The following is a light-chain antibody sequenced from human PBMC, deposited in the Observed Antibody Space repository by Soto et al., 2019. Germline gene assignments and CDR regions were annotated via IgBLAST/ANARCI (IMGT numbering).Light chain of an antibody. CDR1: QSISSK. J-gene: IGKJ1*01. CDR2: GAS. CDR3: QQRSHWWT. Sequence: EIVMTQSPATLSVSPVERATLSCRASQSISSKLAWFQEKPCQAPRLLFYGASTRATGVPARFSRSGSATEFTLTISSLEPEDFAVYYCQQRSHWWTFGQGTKV. V-gene: IGKV3-15*01.